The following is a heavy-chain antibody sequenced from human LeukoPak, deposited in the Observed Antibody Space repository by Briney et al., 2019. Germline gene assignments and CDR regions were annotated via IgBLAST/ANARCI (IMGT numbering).Heavy chain of an antibody. CDR3: ARDRISGWYSDY. J-gene: IGHJ4*02. V-gene: IGHV1-69*13. Sequence: SVKVSCKASGGTFSSYAISWVRQPPGQGLEWMGGIIPIFGTANYAQKFQGRVTITADESTSTAYMELSSLRSEDTAVYYCARDRISGWYSDYWGQGTLVTVSS. CDR2: IIPIFGTA. D-gene: IGHD6-19*01. CDR1: GGTFSSYA.